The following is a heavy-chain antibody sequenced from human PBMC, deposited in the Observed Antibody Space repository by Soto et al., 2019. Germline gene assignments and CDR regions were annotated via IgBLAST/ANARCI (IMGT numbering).Heavy chain of an antibody. D-gene: IGHD2-15*01. Sequence: GESLKISCKGSGYSFTSYWISWVRQMPGKGLEWMGRIDPSDSYTSYSPSFQGHVTISADKSISTAYLQWSSLKASDTAMYYCARHMDCSGGSCYHYGMDVWGQGTTVTVSS. V-gene: IGHV5-10-1*01. CDR1: GYSFTSYW. CDR3: ARHMDCSGGSCYHYGMDV. J-gene: IGHJ6*02. CDR2: IDPSDSYT.